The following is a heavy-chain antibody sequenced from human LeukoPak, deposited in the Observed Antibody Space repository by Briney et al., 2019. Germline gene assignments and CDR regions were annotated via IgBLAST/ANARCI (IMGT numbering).Heavy chain of an antibody. D-gene: IGHD3-22*01. J-gene: IGHJ4*02. CDR3: AKVYYYDSSGPFDY. V-gene: IGHV3-23*01. CDR1: GFTFSSYA. Sequence: GGSLRLSCAASGFTFSSYAMSWVRQAPGKGLEWVSTISGSGGSTYYADSVKGWFTISRDNSKNTLYLQMNSLRAEDTAVYYCAKVYYYDSSGPFDYWGQGTLVTVSS. CDR2: ISGSGGST.